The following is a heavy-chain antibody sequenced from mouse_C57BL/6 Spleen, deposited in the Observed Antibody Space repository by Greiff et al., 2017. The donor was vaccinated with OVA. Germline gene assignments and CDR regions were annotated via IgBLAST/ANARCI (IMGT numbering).Heavy chain of an antibody. CDR2: IDPETGGT. V-gene: IGHV1-15*01. J-gene: IGHJ2*01. CDR1: GYTFTDYE. D-gene: IGHD2-2*01. Sequence: QVHVKQSGAELVRPGASVTLSCKASGYTFTDYEMHWVKQTPVHGLEWIGAIDPETGGTAYNQKFKGKAILTADKSSSTAYMELRSLTSEDSAVYYCTRTGFSYYFDYWGQGTTLTVSS. CDR3: TRTGFSYYFDY.